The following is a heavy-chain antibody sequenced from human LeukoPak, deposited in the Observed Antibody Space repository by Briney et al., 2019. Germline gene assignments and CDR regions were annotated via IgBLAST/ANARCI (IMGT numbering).Heavy chain of an antibody. V-gene: IGHV3-7*01. CDR3: ATYSSSSFDY. Sequence: GGSLRLSCAASGFTFSSYWMNWARQAPGKGLEWVASINHNGNVNYYVDSVKGRFTISRDNSKNTLYLQMNSLRAEDTAVYYCATYSSSSFDYWGQGTLVTVSS. D-gene: IGHD6-13*01. CDR2: INHNGNVN. CDR1: GFTFSSYW. J-gene: IGHJ4*02.